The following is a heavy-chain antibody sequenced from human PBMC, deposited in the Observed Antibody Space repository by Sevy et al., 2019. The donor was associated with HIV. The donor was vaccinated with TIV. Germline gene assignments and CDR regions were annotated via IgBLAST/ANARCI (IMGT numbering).Heavy chain of an antibody. V-gene: IGHV3-30-3*01. D-gene: IGHD1-1*01. CDR1: GFTFSSYA. CDR2: ISYDGSNK. J-gene: IGHJ6*02. CDR3: ARDLDQGSRHYYCYYGMDV. Sequence: GGSLRLSCAASGFTFSSYAMHWVRQAPGKGLEWVAVISYDGSNKYYADSVKGRFTISRDNSKNTLYLQMNSLRAEDTAVYYCARDLDQGSRHYYCYYGMDVWGQGTTVTVSS.